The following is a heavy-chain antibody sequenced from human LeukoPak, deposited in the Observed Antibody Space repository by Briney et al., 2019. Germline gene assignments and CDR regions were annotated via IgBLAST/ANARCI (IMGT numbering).Heavy chain of an antibody. CDR1: GFTFSSYG. J-gene: IGHJ5*02. V-gene: IGHV3-48*04. CDR3: ARGLYCSGGSCDYTLNWFDP. D-gene: IGHD2-15*01. Sequence: GGSLRLSCAASGFTFSSYGMSWVRQAPGKRLEWVSYISSSGSTIYYADSVKGRFTISRDNAKNSLYLQMNSLRAEDTAVYYCARGLYCSGGSCDYTLNWFDPWGQGTLVTVSS. CDR2: ISSSGSTI.